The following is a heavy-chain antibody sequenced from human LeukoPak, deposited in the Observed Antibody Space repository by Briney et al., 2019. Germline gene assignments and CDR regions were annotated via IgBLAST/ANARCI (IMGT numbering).Heavy chain of an antibody. CDR1: GFTFSSFV. Sequence: GGSLRLSCAASGFTFSSFVMHWVRQAPGKGLEWVAVISHVGSNKYYADSVKGRFTISRDNAKNSLYLQMNSLRAGDTAVYYCARTHYDFWSGPHGIYWYFDLWGRGTLVTVSS. CDR3: ARTHYDFWSGPHGIYWYFDL. CDR2: ISHVGSNK. V-gene: IGHV3-30*14. J-gene: IGHJ2*01. D-gene: IGHD3-3*01.